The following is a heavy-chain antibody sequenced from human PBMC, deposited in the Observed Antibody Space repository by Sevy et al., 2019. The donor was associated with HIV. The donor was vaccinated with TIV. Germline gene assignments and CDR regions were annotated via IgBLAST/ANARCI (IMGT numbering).Heavy chain of an antibody. CDR1: GFSYSSYG. D-gene: IGHD2-21*01. J-gene: IGHJ4*02. CDR3: VKEGGGEGGDH. V-gene: IGHV3-30*02. Sequence: GGSLRLSCAASGFSYSSYGMHWVRQAPGKGLEWVAYIQYDGSNKDYADSVKGRFTISRDNSKNTLDLQMNGLRVEDTAVYYCVKEGGGEGGDHWGQGTLVTVSS. CDR2: IQYDGSNK.